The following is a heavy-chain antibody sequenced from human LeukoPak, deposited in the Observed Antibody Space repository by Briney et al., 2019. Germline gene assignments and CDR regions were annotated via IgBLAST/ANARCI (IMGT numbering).Heavy chain of an antibody. CDR2: VSGSGRNT. CDR3: ANGGGSLFDY. D-gene: IGHD2-15*01. J-gene: IGHJ4*02. CDR1: GFTFSNYA. V-gene: IGHV3-23*01. Sequence: GGSLSLSCAGSGFTFSNYAMTWVRQAPGKGLEWVSSVSGSGRNTFYPDSVEGRFTISRDNSKNTLYLQMNSLRAEDTAIYYCANGGGSLFDYWGQGTLVTVSS.